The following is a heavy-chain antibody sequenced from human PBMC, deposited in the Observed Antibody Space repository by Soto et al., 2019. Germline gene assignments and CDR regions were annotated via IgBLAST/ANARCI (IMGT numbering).Heavy chain of an antibody. D-gene: IGHD3-10*01. V-gene: IGHV1-3*01. CDR1: ADTFTKSA. Sequence: QVCLVQSGAEVKRPGASVKISCKASADTFTKSAIHWVRQAPGQGLEWLGWINGGNGRTKFSRESRVRGAIFRDPSASTAYMELSSLRSEDTAVYYCARDSGKYFDTPAQIDCGGQGTLVTVSS. CDR2: INGGNGRT. J-gene: IGHJ4*02. CDR3: ARDSGKYFDTPAQIDC.